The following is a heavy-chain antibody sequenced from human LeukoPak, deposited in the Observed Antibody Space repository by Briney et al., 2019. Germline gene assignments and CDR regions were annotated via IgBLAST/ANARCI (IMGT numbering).Heavy chain of an antibody. J-gene: IGHJ4*02. CDR1: GGSISSGSYY. Sequence: SETLSLTCTVSGGSISSGSYYWSWIRQPAGKGLEWIGRIYTSGSTNYNPSLKSRVTISVDTSKNQFSLKLSSVTAADTAVYYCATAGSGSYYNFDYWGQGTLVTVSS. CDR2: IYTSGST. CDR3: ATAGSGSYYNFDY. D-gene: IGHD3-10*01. V-gene: IGHV4-61*02.